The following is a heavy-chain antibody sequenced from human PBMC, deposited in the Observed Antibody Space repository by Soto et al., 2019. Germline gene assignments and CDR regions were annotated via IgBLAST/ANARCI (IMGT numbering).Heavy chain of an antibody. D-gene: IGHD3-16*02. CDR2: LRRDGGEV. CDR3: ARDVIYRARSFYYDVFDN. Sequence: DVQLMESGGCLVQPGGSLRLSCAASGFTFSYYWMTWVRQAPGKGLEWVANLRRDGGEVHYVDSVKGRFSVSRDNAKESRYLQMNSLGIEDSAVYYWARDVIYRARSFYYDVFDNWGQGTMVLVSS. J-gene: IGHJ3*02. CDR1: GFTFSYYW. V-gene: IGHV3-7*05.